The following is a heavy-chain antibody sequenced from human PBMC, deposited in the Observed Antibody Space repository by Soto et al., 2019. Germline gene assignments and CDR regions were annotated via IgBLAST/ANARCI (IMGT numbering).Heavy chain of an antibody. CDR1: GFSFSAYG. J-gene: IGHJ5*01. V-gene: IGHV3-30*18. D-gene: IGHD6-19*01. CDR3: PKGTAVPYQGFDS. CDR2: ISHDGNDR. Sequence: QVELVESGGGVVQPGRSLRLSCGASGFSFSAYGMHWVRQAPGKGLEWVAAISHDGNDRYYADSVKGRFTISRDNSKNTLYLQMNRLRPEDAAIYYCPKGTAVPYQGFDSWGQGTLVTVSS.